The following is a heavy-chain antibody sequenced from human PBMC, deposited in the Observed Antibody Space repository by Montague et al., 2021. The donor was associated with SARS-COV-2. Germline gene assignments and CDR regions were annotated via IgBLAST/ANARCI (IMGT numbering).Heavy chain of an antibody. D-gene: IGHD1-26*01. CDR3: ARESGSFHDGGYFDY. CDR2: ISNDGSNK. V-gene: IGHV3-30*04. CDR1: GFNFSYA. J-gene: IGHJ4*02. Sequence: RSLSFAASGFNFSYAMHWVRQAPGKGLEWVALISNDGSNKHYADSVKGRFTISRDNSKSTLYLQMNSLRTEDTAVYYCARESGSFHDGGYFDYWGQGSPITVSS.